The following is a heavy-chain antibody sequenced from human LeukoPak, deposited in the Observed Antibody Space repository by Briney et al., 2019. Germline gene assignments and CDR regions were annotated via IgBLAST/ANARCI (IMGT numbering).Heavy chain of an antibody. J-gene: IGHJ5*02. CDR1: GYSFSDYY. CDR2: INPDNGGT. D-gene: IGHD2-15*01. V-gene: IGHV1-2*02. Sequence: ASVKVSCKASGYSFSDYYVHWLRQAPGQGLEWMGWINPDNGGTNYAQNFQGRVTMSRDTSISTVYMDLSRLTSDDTAVFYCVRESRVGNWFDPWGQGTQVTVYS. CDR3: VRESRVGNWFDP.